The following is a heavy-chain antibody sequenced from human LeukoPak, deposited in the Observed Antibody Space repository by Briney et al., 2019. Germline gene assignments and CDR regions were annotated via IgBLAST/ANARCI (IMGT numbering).Heavy chain of an antibody. J-gene: IGHJ5*02. CDR3: ARGSDGFRFDP. CDR2: IYNSETT. V-gene: IGHV4-59*01. D-gene: IGHD5-18*01. CDR1: GDSMTNYH. Sequence: PSETLSLTCTVSGDSMTNYHWTWIRQSPEKGLEYIGYIYNSETTNYNPSLRSRVTISVDMSKKQFSLKLRSVTAADTAVYYCARGSDGFRFDPWGKGTLVTVSS.